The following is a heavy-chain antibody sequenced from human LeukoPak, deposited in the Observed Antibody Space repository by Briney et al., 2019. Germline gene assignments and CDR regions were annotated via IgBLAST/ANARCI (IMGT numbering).Heavy chain of an antibody. Sequence: PSETLSLTCAVYGGSFSGYYWSWIRQPPGKGLEWIGEINHSGSTNYNPSLKSRVTISVDTSKNQFPLKLSSVTAADTAVYYCARGTDTAMVYFDYWGQGTLVTVSS. CDR3: ARGTDTAMVYFDY. CDR2: INHSGST. CDR1: GGSFSGYY. V-gene: IGHV4-34*01. J-gene: IGHJ4*02. D-gene: IGHD5-18*01.